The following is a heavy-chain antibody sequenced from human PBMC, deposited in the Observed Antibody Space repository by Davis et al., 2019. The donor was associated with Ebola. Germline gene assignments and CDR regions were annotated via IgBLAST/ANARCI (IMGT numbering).Heavy chain of an antibody. V-gene: IGHV4-59*12. Sequence: PSETLSLTCTVSGDSISRYYLNWIRQAPGKKLEWIGYVYYGKAIYNPSLKRRVTIFSDTSKNSFSLRLTSVTAADTATYFCARDNDPYGGRYKYRPPNAFDLWGQGTKVAVSS. CDR3: ARDNDPYGGRYKYRPPNAFDL. CDR1: GDSISRYY. CDR2: VYYGKA. J-gene: IGHJ3*01. D-gene: IGHD1-26*01.